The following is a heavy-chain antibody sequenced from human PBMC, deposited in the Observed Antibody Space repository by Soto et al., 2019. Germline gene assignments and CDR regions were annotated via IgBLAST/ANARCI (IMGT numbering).Heavy chain of an antibody. J-gene: IGHJ4*02. CDR1: GFIFSNYA. CDR2: ISGDNPGT. Sequence: EAHLLESGGGLVQPGGSLRLSCAASGFIFSNYAMSWVRHVPGKGLEWVSAISGDNPGTYYADSVKGRFTISRDNSKNTLYLQMNSLRAEDTAVYSCAKGQLGHCSGSICYYFDYWGQGTLVTVSS. D-gene: IGHD2-15*01. V-gene: IGHV3-23*01. CDR3: AKGQLGHCSGSICYYFDY.